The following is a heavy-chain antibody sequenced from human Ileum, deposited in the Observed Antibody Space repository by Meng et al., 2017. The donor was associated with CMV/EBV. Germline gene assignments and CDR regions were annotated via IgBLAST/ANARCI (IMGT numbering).Heavy chain of an antibody. CDR2: ISYDGSNK. CDR1: GFTFLSYA. CDR3: ARDKGYSSGYCPWY. J-gene: IGHJ4*02. Sequence: ASGFTFLSYAMHWVRQAPGKGLEWVAVISYDGSNKYYADSVKGRFTISRDNSKNTLYLQMNSLRAEDTAVYYCARDKGYSSGYCPWYWGQGTLVTVSS. D-gene: IGHD3-22*01. V-gene: IGHV3-30*04.